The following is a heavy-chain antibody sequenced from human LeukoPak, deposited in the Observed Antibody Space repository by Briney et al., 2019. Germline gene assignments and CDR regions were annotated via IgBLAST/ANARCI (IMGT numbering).Heavy chain of an antibody. CDR2: IIPIFGAA. CDR3: ARGRLRYLDWTRAYSDY. V-gene: IGHV1-69*13. D-gene: IGHD3-9*01. CDR1: GGTFSSYA. J-gene: IGHJ4*02. Sequence: SVKVSCKASGGTFSSYAISWVRQAPGQGLEWMGGIIPIFGAANSAQKFQGRVTITADESTSTAYMELSSLRSEDTAVYYCARGRLRYLDWTRAYSDYWGQGTLVTVSS.